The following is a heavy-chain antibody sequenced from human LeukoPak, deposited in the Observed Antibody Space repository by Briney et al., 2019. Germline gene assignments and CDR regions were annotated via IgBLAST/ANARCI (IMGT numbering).Heavy chain of an antibody. Sequence: GGSLRLSCAASGFTFSSYAMHWVRQAPGKGLEYVSAISSNGGSTYYANSVKGRFTISRDNSKNMLYLQMGSLRAEDMAVYYCARGALFSPSYPYFDYWGQGTLVTVSS. CDR3: ARGALFSPSYPYFDY. J-gene: IGHJ4*02. D-gene: IGHD2-2*01. CDR2: ISSNGGST. CDR1: GFTFSSYA. V-gene: IGHV3-64*01.